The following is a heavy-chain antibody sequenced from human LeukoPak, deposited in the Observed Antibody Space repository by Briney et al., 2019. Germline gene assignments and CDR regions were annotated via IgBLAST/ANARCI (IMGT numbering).Heavy chain of an antibody. Sequence: GGSLRLSCAASGFTFTSYAMSWVRQAPGKGLEWISAISGSGGSTYYADSVKGRFTISRDNSKNSLYLQMNSLRAEDTAVYYCAKDPSGVWGIPGTFAYWGQGTLVTASS. V-gene: IGHV3-23*01. CDR3: AKDPSGVWGIPGTFAY. CDR1: GFTFTSYA. J-gene: IGHJ4*02. CDR2: ISGSGGST. D-gene: IGHD3-16*01.